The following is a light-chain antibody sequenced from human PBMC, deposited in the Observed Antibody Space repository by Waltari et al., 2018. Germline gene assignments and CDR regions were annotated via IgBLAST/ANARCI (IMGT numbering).Light chain of an antibody. Sequence: QSILTQPPSVSGTPGQRVTISCSGSNSNIGGNSVNWYQQLPGTAPKLLIYNGNQGPSGVPDRCSASRAGTSATLAITGLKSEDEADYYCAVWDDSLGGVFGGGTKLTVL. CDR3: AVWDDSLGGV. CDR1: NSNIGGNS. J-gene: IGLJ3*02. V-gene: IGLV1-44*01. CDR2: NGN.